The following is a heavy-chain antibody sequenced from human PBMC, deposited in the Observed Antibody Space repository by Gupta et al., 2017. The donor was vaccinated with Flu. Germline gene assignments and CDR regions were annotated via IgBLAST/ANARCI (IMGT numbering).Heavy chain of an antibody. Sequence: QVQLPQWGGGLLKPQETLSITCAVVGGSLSGDYGSLIRQPPGKGLEWIGEIRHSGSTNYNPSLKSRVTISADPSKRQFSLTLSSVTAADTAVYYCAGYQLLYRFDPWGQGTLVTVSS. CDR3: AGYQLLYRFDP. D-gene: IGHD2-2*02. J-gene: IGHJ5*02. CDR2: IRHSGST. CDR1: GGSLSGDY. V-gene: IGHV4-34*01.